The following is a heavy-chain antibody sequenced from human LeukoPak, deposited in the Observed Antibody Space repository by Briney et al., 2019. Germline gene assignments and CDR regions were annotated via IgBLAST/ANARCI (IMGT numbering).Heavy chain of an antibody. Sequence: SETLSLTCTVSGSSMNKYYWSWIRQPPGRGLEWIGYFYNSGSTNYNPSLESRVTIALSTSKTEFSLKLTSVTAADTAVYYCARENFEGSGHRLFQFWGRGTLVTVSS. CDR1: GSSMNKYY. D-gene: IGHD2-15*01. V-gene: IGHV4-59*01. CDR2: FYNSGST. CDR3: ARENFEGSGHRLFQF. J-gene: IGHJ1*01.